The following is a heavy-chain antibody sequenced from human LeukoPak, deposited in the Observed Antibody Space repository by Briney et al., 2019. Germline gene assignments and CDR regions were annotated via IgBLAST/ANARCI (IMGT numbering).Heavy chain of an antibody. CDR3: ARGYSSSSAFDY. Sequence: ASVKVSCKASGYTFTSYGISWVRQAPRQGLEWMGWISAYNGNTNYAQKFQGRVTMTRNTSISTAYMELSSLRSEDTAVYYCARGYSSSSAFDYWGQGTLVTVSS. CDR2: ISAYNGNT. D-gene: IGHD6-13*01. V-gene: IGHV1-18*01. CDR1: GYTFTSYG. J-gene: IGHJ4*02.